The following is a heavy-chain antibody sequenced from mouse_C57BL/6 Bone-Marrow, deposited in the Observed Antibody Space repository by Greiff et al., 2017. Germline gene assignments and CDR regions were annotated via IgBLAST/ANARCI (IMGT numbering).Heavy chain of an antibody. V-gene: IGHV1-63*01. CDR1: GYTFTNYW. D-gene: IGHD1-1*01. J-gene: IGHJ1*03. CDR2: IYPGGGYT. CDR3: ARRGGSSFDWYFDV. Sequence: VQLKEPGAELVRPGTSVKMSCKASGYTFTNYWIGWAKQRPGHGLEWIGDIYPGGGYTNYNEKFKGKATLTADKSSSTAYMQFSSLTSEDSAIYYCARRGGSSFDWYFDVWGTGTTVTVSS.